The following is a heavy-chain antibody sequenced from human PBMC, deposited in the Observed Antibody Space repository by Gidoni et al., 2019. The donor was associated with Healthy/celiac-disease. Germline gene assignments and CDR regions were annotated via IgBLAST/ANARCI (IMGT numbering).Heavy chain of an antibody. D-gene: IGHD4-17*01. V-gene: IGHV3-23*01. J-gene: IGHJ6*02. CDR2: ISGSGGST. CDR3: AKDSPLVIGDYYLGYYGMDV. CDR1: GFTFSSYA. Sequence: EVQLLESGGGLVQPGGSLRLSCAASGFTFSSYAMSWVRQAPGKGLEWVSAISGSGGSTYYADSVKGRFTISRDNSKNTLYLQMNSLRAEDTAVYYCAKDSPLVIGDYYLGYYGMDVWGQGTTVTVSS.